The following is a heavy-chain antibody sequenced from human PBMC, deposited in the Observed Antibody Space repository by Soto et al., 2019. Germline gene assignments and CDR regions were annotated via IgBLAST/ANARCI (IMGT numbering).Heavy chain of an antibody. D-gene: IGHD6-19*01. CDR2: INPNSGGT. J-gene: IGHJ4*02. Sequence: ASVKVSCKASGYTFTGYYMHWVRQAPGQGLEWMGWINPNSGGTNYAQKFQGWVTMTRDLSISTAYMELSRLRFDDTAVYYCARAGDGAVAGFDYWGQGTLVTVSS. V-gene: IGHV1-2*04. CDR1: GYTFTGYY. CDR3: ARAGDGAVAGFDY.